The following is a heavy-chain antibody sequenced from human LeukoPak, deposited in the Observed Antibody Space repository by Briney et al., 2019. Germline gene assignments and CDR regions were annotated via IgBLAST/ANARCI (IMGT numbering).Heavy chain of an antibody. CDR1: GGSFSGYY. CDR3: ARGQTGR. Sequence: PSETLSLTCAVYGGSFSGYYWSWIRQPPGKGLEWIGEINHSGSTNYNPSLKSRVTISVDTSKNQFSLKLSSVTAADTAVYYCARGQTGRWGQGTLVTVSS. CDR2: INHSGST. V-gene: IGHV4-34*01. J-gene: IGHJ4*02.